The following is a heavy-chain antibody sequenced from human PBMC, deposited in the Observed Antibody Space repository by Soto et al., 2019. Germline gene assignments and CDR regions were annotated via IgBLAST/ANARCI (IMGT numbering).Heavy chain of an antibody. CDR2: IYATGTT. J-gene: IGHJ5*02. V-gene: IGHV4-4*07. CDR3: VRDGTKTLRDWFNP. Sequence: SETLSLTCTVSGASISGFYWSWIRKSAGKGLEWIGRIYATGTTDYNPSLKSRVMMSVDTSKKQFSLKLRSVTAADTAVYYCVRDGTKTLRDWFNPWGQGISVTSPQ. D-gene: IGHD1-1*01. CDR1: GASISGFY.